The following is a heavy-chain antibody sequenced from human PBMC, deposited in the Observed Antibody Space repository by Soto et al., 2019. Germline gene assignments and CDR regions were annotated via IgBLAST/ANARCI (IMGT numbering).Heavy chain of an antibody. D-gene: IGHD3-22*01. CDR3: ARLRYCDSSRCLNWFDT. CDR2: IYPGDSYT. J-gene: IGHJ5*02. CDR1: GYSFTSYW. Sequence: GESLKISCKGSGYSFTSYWIGWVRQMPGKGLEWMGIIYPGDSYTKYSPSFQGQVTISADKSISTAFLQWDSLKASDTAMYYCARLRYCDSSRCLNWFDTWGQGTLVTVS. V-gene: IGHV5-51*01.